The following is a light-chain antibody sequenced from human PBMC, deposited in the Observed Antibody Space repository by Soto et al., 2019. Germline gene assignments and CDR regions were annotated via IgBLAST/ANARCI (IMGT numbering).Light chain of an antibody. J-gene: IGKJ4*01. V-gene: IGKV3-15*01. CDR1: QTVSNN. Sequence: ERVMTQFPATLSVSPGAKATLSCRASQTVSNNLPWYQQKPGQAPRLLIYFASTRATGVPARFSGSGSGTEFTLTISNLQSEDSAVYYCQHYNEWPLTFGGGTKLETK. CDR2: FAS. CDR3: QHYNEWPLT.